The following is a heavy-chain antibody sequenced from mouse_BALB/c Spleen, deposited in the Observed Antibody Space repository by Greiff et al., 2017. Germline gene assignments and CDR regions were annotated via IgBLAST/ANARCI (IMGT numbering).Heavy chain of an antibody. CDR1: GYAFTSYN. J-gene: IGHJ4*01. V-gene: IGHV1S135*01. CDR2: IDPYNGGT. CDR3: ARRGNDGYAMDD. Sequence: VHVKQSGPELVKPGASVKVSCKASGYAFTSYNMYWVKQSHGKSLEWIGYIDPYNGGTSYNQKFKGKATLTADKSSSTAYMHLNRLTSEDSAVYYGARRGNDGYAMDDWGQGTSVTVSS. D-gene: IGHD2-12*01.